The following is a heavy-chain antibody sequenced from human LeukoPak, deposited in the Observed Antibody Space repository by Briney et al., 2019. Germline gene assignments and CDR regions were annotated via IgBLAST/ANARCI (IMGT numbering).Heavy chain of an antibody. D-gene: IGHD4-17*01. CDR1: EFDFSSHA. J-gene: IGHJ4*02. Sequence: GGSLRLSCAASEFDFSSHAMTWVRQAPGKGLEWVSAISISGSKTYYADSVKGRFTISRDNSKNTLYLQMNGLRAEDTAVYYCANEIRPNDYWGQGTQVAVSS. CDR2: ISISGSKT. V-gene: IGHV3-23*01. CDR3: ANEIRPNDY.